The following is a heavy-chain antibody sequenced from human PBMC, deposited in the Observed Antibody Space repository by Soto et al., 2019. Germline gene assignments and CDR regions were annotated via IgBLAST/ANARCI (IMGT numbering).Heavy chain of an antibody. D-gene: IGHD1-26*01. CDR3: ARRRIVVATDFDF. CDR2: TFHTGST. Sequence: SETLSLSCTVSGGSISSSSYYWGWIRQPPGKGLEWIGHTFHTGSTYSNPSLKSRVTMSVDTSKNQFSLSLSSVTATDTAVYYCARRRIVVATDFDFWGQGTLVTVS. V-gene: IGHV4-39*01. CDR1: GGSISSSSYY. J-gene: IGHJ4*02.